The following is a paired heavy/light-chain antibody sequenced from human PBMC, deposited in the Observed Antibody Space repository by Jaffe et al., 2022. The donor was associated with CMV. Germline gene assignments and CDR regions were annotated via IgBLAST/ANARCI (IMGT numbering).Heavy chain of an antibody. D-gene: IGHD6-19*01. CDR3: AKGFRQWLDYFDF. CDR2: ISRDSGGI. Sequence: EVQLVESGGGLVQPGGSLRLSCAASGFTFDDYAMHWVRQVPGKGLEWVSSISRDSGGIGYADSVRGRFTISRDNAKNSLYLQMDSLRAEDTALYYCAKGFRQWLDYFDFWGQGTLLTVSS. CDR1: GFTFDDYA. V-gene: IGHV3-9*01. J-gene: IGHJ4*02.
Light chain of an antibody. CDR2: KAS. J-gene: IGKJ5*01. CDR1: QSISRW. CDR3: QQYKSYSIT. V-gene: IGKV1-5*03. Sequence: DTQLTQSPSTLSASVGDRVTITCRASQSISRWLAWYQQKPGKAPKLLIYKASSLESGVPSRFSGSGSGTEFTLTISSLQPDDFATYYCQQYKSYSITFGQGTRLEIK.